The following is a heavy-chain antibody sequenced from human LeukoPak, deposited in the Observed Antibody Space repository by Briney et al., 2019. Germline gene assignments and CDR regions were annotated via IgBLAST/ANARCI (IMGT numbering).Heavy chain of an antibody. D-gene: IGHD3-3*01. CDR1: GFTFSSYA. J-gene: IGHJ4*02. Sequence: GGSLRLSCVASGFTFSSYAMSWVRQAPGKGLEWVSTVGHSFGTTFYADSVKGRFTISRDDSKKTVSLQMSSLRAEDSAVYYCARGTIFGVVTYWGQGTLVTVSS. V-gene: IGHV3-23*01. CDR2: VGHSFGTT. CDR3: ARGTIFGVVTY.